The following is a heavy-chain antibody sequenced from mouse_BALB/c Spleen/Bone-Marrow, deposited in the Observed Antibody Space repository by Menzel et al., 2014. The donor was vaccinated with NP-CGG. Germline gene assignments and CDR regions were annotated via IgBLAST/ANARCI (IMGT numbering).Heavy chain of an antibody. J-gene: IGHJ3*01. CDR2: ISSGGST. V-gene: IGHV5-6-5*01. Sequence: VKLVESGVGLIKPGGSLKLSCAASGFTFSSYAMSWVRQTPEKRLEWVASISSGGSTYYPDSVKGRFTISRDNARNILYLQMSSLRSEDTAIYYCARAGTTASAWFAYCGQGTLVTVSA. D-gene: IGHD1-2*01. CDR1: GFTFSSYA. CDR3: ARAGTTASAWFAY.